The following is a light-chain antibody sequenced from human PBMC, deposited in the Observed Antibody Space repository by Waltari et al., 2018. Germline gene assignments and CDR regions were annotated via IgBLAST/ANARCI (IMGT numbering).Light chain of an antibody. Sequence: DVVMTQSPDSLAVSLGERATINCKSSQTILYNSNSKNYLTWYQQKPGQPPKLLIYWASTRESGVPDRFSGSGSGTDFTLTISSLQAEDVAVYYCQQYFSTPHTFGPGTKVEIK. J-gene: IGKJ3*01. CDR1: QTILYNSNSKNY. V-gene: IGKV4-1*01. CDR3: QQYFSTPHT. CDR2: WAS.